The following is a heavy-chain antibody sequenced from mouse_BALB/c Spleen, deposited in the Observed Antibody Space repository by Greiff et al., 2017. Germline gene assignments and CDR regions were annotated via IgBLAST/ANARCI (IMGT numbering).Heavy chain of an antibody. D-gene: IGHD2-2*01. J-gene: IGHJ2*01. CDR1: GFTFSSYA. Sequence: EVQRVESGGGLVKPGGSLKLSCAASGFTFSSYAMSWVRQTPEKRLEWVATISSGGSYTYYPDSVKGRFTISRDNAKNTLYLQMSSLRSEDTAMYYCAYGYEDFFDYWGQGTTLTVSS. CDR3: AYGYEDFFDY. V-gene: IGHV5-9-3*01. CDR2: ISSGGSYT.